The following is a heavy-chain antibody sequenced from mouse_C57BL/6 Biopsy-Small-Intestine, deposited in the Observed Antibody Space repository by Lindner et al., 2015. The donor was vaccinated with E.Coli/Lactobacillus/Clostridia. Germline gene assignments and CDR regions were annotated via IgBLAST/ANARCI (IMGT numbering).Heavy chain of an antibody. J-gene: IGHJ3*01. CDR3: ARPYGDSFAF. D-gene: IGHD2-13*01. CDR1: GYTFTSYV. CDR2: IDPYNDGT. V-gene: IGHV1-14*01. Sequence: VQLQESGPELVKPGASVKMSCKASGYTFTSYVMHWVKQKPGLGLEWIGYIDPYNDGTKYNEKFKGKASLTSDKSSSTASMELSSLTSEDSAVYYCARPYGDSFAFWGQGTLVTVSA.